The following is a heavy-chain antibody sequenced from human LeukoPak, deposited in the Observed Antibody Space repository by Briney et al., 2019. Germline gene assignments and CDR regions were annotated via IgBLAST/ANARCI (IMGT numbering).Heavy chain of an antibody. CDR3: ARSSSSSLYFDY. Sequence: ASVKVSCKASGYTFTGYYMHWVRQAPGQGLEWMGWINPNSGGTNYAQKFQGRVTMTRDTSTSTVYMELSSLRSEDTAVYYCARSSSSSLYFDYWGQGTLVTVS. V-gene: IGHV1-2*02. J-gene: IGHJ4*02. CDR1: GYTFTGYY. CDR2: INPNSGGT. D-gene: IGHD6-6*01.